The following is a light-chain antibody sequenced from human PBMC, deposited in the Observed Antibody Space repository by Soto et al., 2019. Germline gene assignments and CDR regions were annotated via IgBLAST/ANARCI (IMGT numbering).Light chain of an antibody. CDR1: NSNIGSNT. CDR2: YDN. CDR3: AAWDDSLNGRV. Sequence: QSELTQPPSASGTPGQRVTISCSGSNSNIGSNTVNWYQQLPGTAPKLLIYYDNLRPSGVPDRISGSKSGASASLAISGLQSDDEADYYCAAWDDSLNGRVFGTGTKVTVL. V-gene: IGLV1-44*01. J-gene: IGLJ1*01.